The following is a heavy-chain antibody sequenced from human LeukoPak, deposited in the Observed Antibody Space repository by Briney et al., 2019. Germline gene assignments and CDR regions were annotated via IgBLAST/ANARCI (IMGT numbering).Heavy chain of an antibody. CDR1: GFTFSSYA. V-gene: IGHV3-30*04. CDR2: ISYDGSNK. D-gene: IGHD3-22*01. Sequence: PGGSLRLSCAASGFTFSSYAMHWVRQAPGKGLEWVAVISYDGSNKYYADSVKGRFTISRDNAKNSLYLQMNSLRAEDTAVYYCARDGSNYYDSSGYQNDYWGQGTLVTVSS. CDR3: ARDGSNYYDSSGYQNDY. J-gene: IGHJ4*02.